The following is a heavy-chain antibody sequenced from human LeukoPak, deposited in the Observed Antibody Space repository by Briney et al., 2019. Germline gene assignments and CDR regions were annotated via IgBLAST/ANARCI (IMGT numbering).Heavy chain of an antibody. D-gene: IGHD6-19*01. CDR3: ARDPHGAAVAGLDY. V-gene: IGHV3-21*01. Sequence: GGSLRLSCAASGFTFSSYGMHWVRQAPGKGLEWVSSISSSSSYIYYADSVKGRFTISRDNAKNSLYLQMNSLRAEDTAVYYCARDPHGAAVAGLDYWGQGTLVTVSS. CDR2: ISSSSSYI. CDR1: GFTFSSYG. J-gene: IGHJ4*02.